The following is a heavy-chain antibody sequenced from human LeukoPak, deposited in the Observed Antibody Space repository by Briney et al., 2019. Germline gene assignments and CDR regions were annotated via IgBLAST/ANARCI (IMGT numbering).Heavy chain of an antibody. V-gene: IGHV4-59*01. Sequence: SETLSLTCTVSGGSISSYYWSWIRQPPGKGLEWIGYIYYSGSTNYNPSLKSRVTISVDTPKNQFSLKLSSVTAADTAVYYCARDSFSYFDYWGQGTLVTVSS. CDR1: GGSISSYY. D-gene: IGHD3-16*01. J-gene: IGHJ4*02. CDR3: ARDSFSYFDY. CDR2: IYYSGST.